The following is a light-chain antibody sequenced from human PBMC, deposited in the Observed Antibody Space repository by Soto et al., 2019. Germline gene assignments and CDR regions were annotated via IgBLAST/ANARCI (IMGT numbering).Light chain of an antibody. V-gene: IGKV3-11*01. CDR3: QQRRNWPLT. Sequence: EIVLAQSPATLSLSPGERATLSCRASQSVGNFLAWYQHRPGQAPRLLIFNASTRATGIPPRFSGSGSGTDFTLTISRLAPEDFAVYYCQQRRNWPLTFGGGTKVEIK. J-gene: IGKJ4*01. CDR1: QSVGNF. CDR2: NAS.